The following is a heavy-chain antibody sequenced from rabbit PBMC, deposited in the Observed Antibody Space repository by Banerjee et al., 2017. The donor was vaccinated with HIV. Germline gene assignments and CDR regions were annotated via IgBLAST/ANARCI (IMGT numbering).Heavy chain of an antibody. Sequence: QEQLEESGGDLVKPEGSLTLTCTASGFSFSSSYWICWVRQAPGKGLELIACIGTGTGVTYYASWAKGRFTTAKTSSTTVTLQKTSLTAADTATYFCARSNYGDSGHGTLTLWGQGTLVTVS. CDR2: IGTGTGVT. V-gene: IGHV1S45*01. CDR1: GFSFSSSYW. J-gene: IGHJ4*01. D-gene: IGHD2-1*01. CDR3: ARSNYGDSGHGTLTL.